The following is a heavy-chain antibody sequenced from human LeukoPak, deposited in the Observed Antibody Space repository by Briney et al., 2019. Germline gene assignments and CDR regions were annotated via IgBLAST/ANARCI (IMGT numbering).Heavy chain of an antibody. Sequence: PLASVKVSCKASGYTFTGYYMHWVRQAPGQGLEWMGWINPNSGGTNYAQKFQGRVTMTRDTSISTAYMELSRLRSDDTAVYYCARSRKVVRGVISNYYFDYWGQGTLVTVSS. CDR1: GYTFTGYY. D-gene: IGHD3-10*01. CDR3: ARSRKVVRGVISNYYFDY. V-gene: IGHV1-2*02. J-gene: IGHJ4*02. CDR2: INPNSGGT.